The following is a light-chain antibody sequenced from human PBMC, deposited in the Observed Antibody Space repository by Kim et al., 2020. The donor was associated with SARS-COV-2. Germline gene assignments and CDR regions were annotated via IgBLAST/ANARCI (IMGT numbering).Light chain of an antibody. Sequence: SACVGDRFTITCRASQRIDACLAWYQQKPGKGPSLLIYRASTLHSGVPSRFSGSGSGTQFTLTISSLQPDDFASYYCLQSNSYPYTFGQGTKLDI. CDR3: LQSNSYPYT. J-gene: IGKJ2*01. CDR2: RAS. V-gene: IGKV1-5*03. CDR1: QRIDAC.